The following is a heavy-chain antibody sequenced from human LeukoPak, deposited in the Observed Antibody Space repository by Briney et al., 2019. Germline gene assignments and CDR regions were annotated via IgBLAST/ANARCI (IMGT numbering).Heavy chain of an antibody. CDR3: WYFDY. Sequence: PGGSLRLSCAVSGFTDSSYDMHWVRQATGRGLEWVSGIGTDGDTYYAGSVKGRFNISRENAKNSLYLYYCARGPRAYKYYSSWYFDYWGQGTLVTVSS. J-gene: IGHJ4*02. D-gene: IGHD6-13*01. CDR1: GFTDSSYD. V-gene: IGHV3-13*01. CDR2: IGTDGDT.